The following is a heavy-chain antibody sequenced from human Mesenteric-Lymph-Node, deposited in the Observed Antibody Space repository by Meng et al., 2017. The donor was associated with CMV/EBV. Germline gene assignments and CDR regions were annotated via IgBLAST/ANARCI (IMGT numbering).Heavy chain of an antibody. Sequence: GGSLRLSCAASGFTFSSYGMHWVRQAPGKGLEWVSVIYSGGSTYYAGSVKGRFTISRDNSKNTLYLQMNSLRAEDTAVYYCTTLGGYDSSGYYYSLNDWGQGTLVTVSS. CDR2: IYSGGST. V-gene: IGHV3-NL1*01. J-gene: IGHJ4*02. CDR1: GFTFSSYG. D-gene: IGHD3-22*01. CDR3: TTLGGYDSSGYYYSLND.